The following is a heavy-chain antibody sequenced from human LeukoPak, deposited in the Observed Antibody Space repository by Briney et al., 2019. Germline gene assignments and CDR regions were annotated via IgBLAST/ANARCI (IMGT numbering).Heavy chain of an antibody. CDR1: GFTFDDYA. J-gene: IGHJ4*02. V-gene: IGHV3-9*01. D-gene: IGHD6-19*01. CDR3: AKDIPGSVTGPFDY. CDR2: ISWHSGSI. Sequence: PGRSLRLSCAASGFTFDDYAMHWVRQAPGKGLEWVSGISWHSGSIGYADSAKGRFTISRDNAKNSLYLQMNSLRAEDTALYYCAKDIPGSVTGPFDYWGQGTLVTVSS.